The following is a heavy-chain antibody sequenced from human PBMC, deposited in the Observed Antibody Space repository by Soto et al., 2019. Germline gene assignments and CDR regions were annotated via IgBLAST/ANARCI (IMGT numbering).Heavy chain of an antibody. J-gene: IGHJ4*02. Sequence: QVQLQQWGAGLLKPSETLSLTCAVYGGSFSGYYWSWIRQPPGKGLEWIGEINHSGSTNYNPSLKSRVTISVDTSKNQFSLKLSSVTAADTAVYYCARGRESYYYDSSGYYYGYWGQGTLVTVSS. CDR2: INHSGST. CDR1: GGSFSGYY. D-gene: IGHD3-22*01. CDR3: ARGRESYYYDSSGYYYGY. V-gene: IGHV4-34*01.